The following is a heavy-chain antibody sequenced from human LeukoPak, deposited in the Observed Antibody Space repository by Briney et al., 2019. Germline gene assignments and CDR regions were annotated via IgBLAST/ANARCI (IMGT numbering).Heavy chain of an antibody. V-gene: IGHV3-7*01. J-gene: IGHJ5*02. CDR3: ARDRVVVAATLRFDP. D-gene: IGHD2-15*01. CDR2: IKRDGSEK. Sequence: GGSLRLSCAASGFTPSSYWMSWVRQAPGKGLEWVANIKRDGSEKYYVDSVKGRFTISRDNAKNSLYLQMNSLRAEDTAVYYCARDRVVVAATLRFDPWGQGTLVTVSS. CDR1: GFTPSSYW.